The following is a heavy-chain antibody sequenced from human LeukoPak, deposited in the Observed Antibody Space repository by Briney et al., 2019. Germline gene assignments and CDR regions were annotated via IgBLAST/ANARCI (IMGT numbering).Heavy chain of an antibody. CDR1: GFTFDDYA. V-gene: IGHV3-9*01. D-gene: IGHD6-13*01. CDR2: ISWNSGSI. Sequence: GGSLRLSCAASGFTFDDYAMHWVRQAPGKGLEWVSGISWNSGSIGYADSVKGRFTISRDNAKNSLYLQMNSLRAEDTALYYCAKRQLVAGAFDIWGQGTMVTVS. J-gene: IGHJ3*02. CDR3: AKRQLVAGAFDI.